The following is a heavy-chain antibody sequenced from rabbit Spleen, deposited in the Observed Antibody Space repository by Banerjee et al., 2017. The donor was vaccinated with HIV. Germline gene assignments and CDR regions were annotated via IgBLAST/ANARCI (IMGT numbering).Heavy chain of an antibody. J-gene: IGHJ4*01. Sequence: QVQMEESGGDLVKPEESLTLTCTASGFSFSSSYWMCWVRQAPGKGLEWIACIDAGGSGSKYYASWVKSRFTISRNTNQNTVTLQMTSLTAADTATYFCARDGAAASAYYFDLWGPGTLVTVS. CDR2: IDAGGSGSK. D-gene: IGHD4-2*01. CDR1: GFSFSSSYW. CDR3: ARDGAAASAYYFDL. V-gene: IGHV1S45*01.